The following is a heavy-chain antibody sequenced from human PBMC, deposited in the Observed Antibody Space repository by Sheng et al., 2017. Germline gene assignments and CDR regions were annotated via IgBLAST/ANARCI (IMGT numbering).Heavy chain of an antibody. Sequence: EVHLLESGGGLVQPGGSLRLSCAASGFTVSSSAMSWVRQAPGKGLDWLSAISGSGSTYYADSVRGRFTISRDRSKNTLFLQMDSLRAEDTAVYYCAKDIENSFGPDYYFEYWGQGTLVTVSS. CDR2: ISGSGST. D-gene: IGHD5-18*01. CDR3: AKDIENSFGPDYYFEY. CDR1: GFTVSSSA. J-gene: IGHJ4*02. V-gene: IGHV3-23*01.